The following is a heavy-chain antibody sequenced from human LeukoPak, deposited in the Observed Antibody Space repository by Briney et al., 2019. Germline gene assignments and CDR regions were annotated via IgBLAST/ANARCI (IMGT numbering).Heavy chain of an antibody. CDR3: ARISKVGSGWVFFDY. CDR1: GFSLSTSRMC. J-gene: IGHJ4*02. CDR2: IDWDDDQ. D-gene: IGHD6-19*01. Sequence: SGPALVRPTQTLTLTCSLSGFSLSTSRMCVSWIRHPPGKPLEWPAGIDWDDDQYYSTSLRTRLTISKNTSKIQVVLTMANMDPVDTATYYCARISKVGSGWVFFDYWGRGTLVTVSS. V-gene: IGHV2-70*11.